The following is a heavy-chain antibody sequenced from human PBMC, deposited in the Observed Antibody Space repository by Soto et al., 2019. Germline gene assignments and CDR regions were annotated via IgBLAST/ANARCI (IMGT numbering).Heavy chain of an antibody. CDR3: ARDAMYKASHY. V-gene: IGHV4-34*01. Sequence: SETLSLTCAVYGGSFSGYYWSWIRQPPGKGLEWIGEINHSGSTNYNPSLKSRVTISVDTSKNQFSLKLSSVTAADTAVYYCARDAMYKASHYWGQGTLVTVSS. J-gene: IGHJ4*02. CDR2: INHSGST. CDR1: GGSFSGYY. D-gene: IGHD1-20*01.